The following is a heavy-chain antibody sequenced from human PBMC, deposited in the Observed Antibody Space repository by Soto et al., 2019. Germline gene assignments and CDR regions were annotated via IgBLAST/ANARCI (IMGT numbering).Heavy chain of an antibody. CDR2: IYYSGST. D-gene: IGHD3-10*01. J-gene: IGHJ4*02. Sequence: PSETLSLTCTVSGGSISSSSYYWGWIRQPPGKGLEWVGSIYYSGSTYYNPSLKSRVTISVYTSKNQFSLKLTSVTAADTAVYYCVRRHGLTIDAYYWGQGTLVTVSS. CDR3: VRRHGLTIDAYY. V-gene: IGHV4-39*01. CDR1: GGSISSSSYY.